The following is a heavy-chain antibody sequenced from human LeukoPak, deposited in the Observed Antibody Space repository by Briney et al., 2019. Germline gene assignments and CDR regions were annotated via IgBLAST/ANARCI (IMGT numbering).Heavy chain of an antibody. CDR1: GFTFSSHE. J-gene: IGHJ3*02. D-gene: IGHD5-24*01. Sequence: GGSLRLSCAASGFTFSSHEMNWVRQAPGKGLEWVSYINTRGTTIYYADSVKGRFTISRDNAKNSLYLQMNSLRAEDTAVYYCARDLWVATIFPGAFDIWGQGTMVTVSS. CDR3: ARDLWVATIFPGAFDI. V-gene: IGHV3-48*03. CDR2: INTRGTTI.